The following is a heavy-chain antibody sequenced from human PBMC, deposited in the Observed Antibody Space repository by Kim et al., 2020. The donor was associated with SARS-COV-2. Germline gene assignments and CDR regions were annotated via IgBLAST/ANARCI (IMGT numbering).Heavy chain of an antibody. CDR1: GYTFTSYG. CDR3: ARDVHYFDSSGCDY. V-gene: IGHV1-18*01. D-gene: IGHD3-22*01. Sequence: ASVKVSCKASGYTFTSYGISWMRQAPGQGLEWMGWISAYNGNTKNAQKIQGRVTMTTDTSTSTAYMELRSLRSDDTAVYYCARDVHYFDSSGCDYWGQGTLVTVSS. J-gene: IGHJ4*02. CDR2: ISAYNGNT.